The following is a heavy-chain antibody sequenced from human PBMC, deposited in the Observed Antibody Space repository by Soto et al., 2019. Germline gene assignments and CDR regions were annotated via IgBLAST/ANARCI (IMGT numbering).Heavy chain of an antibody. V-gene: IGHV3-30*18. CDR1: GFTFSSYG. J-gene: IGHJ3*02. Sequence: GGSLRLSCAASGFTFSSYGMHWVRQAPGKGLEWVAFISYDGSNKYYADSVKGRFTISRDNSKNTLYLQMNSLRAEDTAVYYWSKGGMIGAFDIWGQGTMGTVSS. CDR3: SKGGMIGAFDI. CDR2: ISYDGSNK. D-gene: IGHD3-16*01.